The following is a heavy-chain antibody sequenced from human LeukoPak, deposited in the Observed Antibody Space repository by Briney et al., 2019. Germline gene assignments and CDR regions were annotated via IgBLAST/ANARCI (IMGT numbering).Heavy chain of an antibody. J-gene: IGHJ4*02. CDR2: LTGNGEST. Sequence: GGSLRLSCAASGFTFSSYAMSWVRQAPGKGLEWVSGLTGNGESTYYADSVKGRFTISRDNSKNTLYLQMNSLRAEDTAVYYCAKGGGYSGRYYFDYWGQGTLVTVSS. CDR3: AKGGGYSGRYYFDY. V-gene: IGHV3-23*01. CDR1: GFTFSSYA. D-gene: IGHD1-26*01.